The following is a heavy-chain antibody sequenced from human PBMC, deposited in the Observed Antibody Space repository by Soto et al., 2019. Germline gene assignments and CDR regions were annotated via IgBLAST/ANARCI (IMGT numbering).Heavy chain of an antibody. CDR2: FSHTGGT. J-gene: IGHJ4*02. Sequence: SETLSLTCTASGSSISDYYWSWIRQSPGKGLEWMGSFSHTGGTHYNPSLISRVTLSANTSKKKLSLRLKATTAADTAVYYSAKGADWDRGVFDYWGQGTPVTVSS. V-gene: IGHV4-59*13. CDR3: AKGADWDRGVFDY. D-gene: IGHD1-26*01. CDR1: GSSISDYY.